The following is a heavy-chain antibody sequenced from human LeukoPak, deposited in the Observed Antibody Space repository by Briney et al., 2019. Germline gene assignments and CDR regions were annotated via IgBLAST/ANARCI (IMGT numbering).Heavy chain of an antibody. J-gene: IGHJ4*02. CDR3: ARVGVFGVVSDS. V-gene: IGHV4-39*01. D-gene: IGHD3-3*01. CDR2: IYYSGST. CDR1: GDSINSGSYY. Sequence: PSETLSLTCTVSGDSINSGSYYWVWIRQPPGKGLEWIGSIYYSGSTSYSPSLKSRVTISVDTSKIQFSLRLSSVTAADTAVYYCARVGVFGVVSDSWGQGILVTVSS.